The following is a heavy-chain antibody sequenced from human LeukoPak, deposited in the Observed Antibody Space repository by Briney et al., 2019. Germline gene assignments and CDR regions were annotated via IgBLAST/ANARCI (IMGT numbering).Heavy chain of an antibody. V-gene: IGHV3-72*01. J-gene: IGHJ6*01. CDR1: GFTLCVHY. Sequence: HHGDSLSLSRVASGFTLCVHYMDCVRHAPGERLEWGGRRRNTAHSHTPEYAASVKGRFTISREKSQKSLHLPMNRLKTRATAMDYWVRGYHGLDVWGQGATVTDSS. CDR3: VRGYHGLDV. D-gene: IGHD2-15*01. CDR2: RRNTAHSHTP.